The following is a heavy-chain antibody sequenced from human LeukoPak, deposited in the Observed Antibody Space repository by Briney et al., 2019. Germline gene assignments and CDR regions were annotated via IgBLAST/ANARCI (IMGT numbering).Heavy chain of an antibody. D-gene: IGHD3-3*01. J-gene: IGHJ4*02. V-gene: IGHV1-2*02. CDR2: INPNSGGT. CDR1: GYTSTGYY. CDR3: ARGPPITIFGVVIIGLFDY. Sequence: ASVKVSCKASGYTSTGYYMHWVRQAPGQGLEWMGWINPNSGGTNYAQKFQGRVTMTRDTSISTAYMELSRLRSDDTAVYYCARGPPITIFGVVIIGLFDYWGQGTLVTVSS.